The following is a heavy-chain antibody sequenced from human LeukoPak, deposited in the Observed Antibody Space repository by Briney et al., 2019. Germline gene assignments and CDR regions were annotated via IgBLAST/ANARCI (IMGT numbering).Heavy chain of an antibody. V-gene: IGHV3-15*01. D-gene: IGHD6-6*01. CDR2: IKSKTDGGTT. CDR1: GFTFSNAW. J-gene: IGHJ4*02. CDR3: TTDPCDSSSSEFDY. Sequence: GGSLRLSCAASGFTFSNAWMSWVRQAPGKGLEWVGRIKSKTDGGTTDYAAPVKGRFTISRDDSKNTLYPQMNSLKTEDTAVYYCTTDPCDSSSSEFDYWGQGTLATVSS.